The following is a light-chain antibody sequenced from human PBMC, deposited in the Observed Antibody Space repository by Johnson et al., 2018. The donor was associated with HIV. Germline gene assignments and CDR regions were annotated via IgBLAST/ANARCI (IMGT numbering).Light chain of an antibody. Sequence: QSVLTQPPSVSAAPGQKVTISCSGSSSNIGNNYVSWYQQLPGTAPKLLIYENNKRPSGIPDRFSGSKSGTSATLGITGLQTGDDAVYYCATWDTSHGFVFGTGTKVTVL. CDR1: SSNIGNNY. CDR3: ATWDTSHGFV. V-gene: IGLV1-51*02. J-gene: IGLJ1*01. CDR2: ENN.